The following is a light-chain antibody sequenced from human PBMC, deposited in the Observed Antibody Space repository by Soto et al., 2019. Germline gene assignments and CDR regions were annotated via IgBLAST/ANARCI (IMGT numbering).Light chain of an antibody. CDR1: QTTGNW. V-gene: IGKV1-5*03. CDR2: KTY. Sequence: DIQMTQSPSTLSASVGDRVTITCRASQTTGNWLAWYQQKPGRAPKLLIYKTYSLESGVTSRFRGSRSGTEFTLTLSSLQPDDFSTYYCQQYGNYSPQTCGQGTNVEIK. CDR3: QQYGNYSPQT. J-gene: IGKJ2*01.